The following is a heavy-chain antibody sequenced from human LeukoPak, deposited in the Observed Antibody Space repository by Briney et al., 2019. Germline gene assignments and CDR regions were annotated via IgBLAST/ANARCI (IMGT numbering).Heavy chain of an antibody. D-gene: IGHD1-1*01. Sequence: SVKVSCKASGGTFSSYAITWVRQAPGQGLEWMGGIIPIFGTTNYAQKFQGRVTITADESTSTAYMELSSLRSEDTAVYYCARGYGTDVYYYFDYWGQGTLVTVSS. CDR2: IIPIFGTT. CDR3: ARGYGTDVYYYFDY. CDR1: GGTFSSYA. J-gene: IGHJ4*02. V-gene: IGHV1-69*13.